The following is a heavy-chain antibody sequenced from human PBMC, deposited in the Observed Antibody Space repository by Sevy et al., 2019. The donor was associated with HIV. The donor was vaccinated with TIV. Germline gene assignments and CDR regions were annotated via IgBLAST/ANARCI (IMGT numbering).Heavy chain of an antibody. CDR1: GFTFSPYS. CDR3: ARDLFSGGNAVYGY. CDR2: INAISSNI. D-gene: IGHD2-15*01. V-gene: IGHV3-21*01. J-gene: IGHJ4*02. Sequence: GGSLRLSCAASGFTFSPYSMNWVRQAPGKGLEWVSSINAISSNIYYADSVKGRFTISRDNAENSLYLQMNSVRAEDTAVYYCARDLFSGGNAVYGYWGQGTLVTVSS.